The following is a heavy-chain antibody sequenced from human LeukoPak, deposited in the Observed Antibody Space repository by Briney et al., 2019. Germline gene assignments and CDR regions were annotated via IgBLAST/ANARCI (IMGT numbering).Heavy chain of an antibody. D-gene: IGHD6-19*01. Sequence: SETLSLTCTVSGGSISSYYWSWIRQPPGKGLEWIGFIYYSGTTYYNPSLRSRVTISVDTSKSQFSLKLTSATAADTAVYYCARDRHSSGWLDYWGQGTLVTVSS. V-gene: IGHV4-59*01. CDR3: ARDRHSSGWLDY. CDR1: GGSISSYY. CDR2: IYYSGTT. J-gene: IGHJ4*02.